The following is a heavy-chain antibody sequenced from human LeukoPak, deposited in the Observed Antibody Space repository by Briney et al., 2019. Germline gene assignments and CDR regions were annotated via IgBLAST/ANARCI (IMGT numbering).Heavy chain of an antibody. CDR1: GFTFSSYA. V-gene: IGHV3-23*01. CDR2: ISGSGGTT. Sequence: PGGSLRPSCAASGFTFSSYAMSWVRQAPGKGLEWVSAISGSGGTTYYADSVKGRFTISRDNSKNTLYLQMNSLRAEDTAVYYCAKLGGNTGEHYYFDYWGQGTLVTVSS. CDR3: AKLGGNTGEHYYFDY. D-gene: IGHD4-23*01. J-gene: IGHJ4*02.